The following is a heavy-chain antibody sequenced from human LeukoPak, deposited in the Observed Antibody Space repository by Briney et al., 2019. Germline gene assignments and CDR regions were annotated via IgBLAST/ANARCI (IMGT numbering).Heavy chain of an antibody. Sequence: SVKVSCKASGYTFTGYHMHWVRQAPGQGLEWMGRIIPILGIANYAQKFQGRVTITADKSTSTAYMELSSLRSEDTAVYYCARGADPQITIKPQFDPWGQGTLVTVSS. CDR1: GYTFTGYH. J-gene: IGHJ5*02. V-gene: IGHV1-69*04. D-gene: IGHD3-10*01. CDR2: IIPILGIA. CDR3: ARGADPQITIKPQFDP.